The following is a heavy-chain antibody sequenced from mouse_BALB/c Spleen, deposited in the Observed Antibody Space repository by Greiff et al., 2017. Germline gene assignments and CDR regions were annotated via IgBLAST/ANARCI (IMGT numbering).Heavy chain of an antibody. Sequence: ESGPGLVKPSQSLSLTCSVTGYSITSGYYWNWIRQFPGNKLEWMGYISYDGSNNYNPSLKNRTSITRYTSKNQFFLKLNSVTTEDTATYYCARDKGYDGAFAYWGQGTLVTVSA. J-gene: IGHJ3*01. V-gene: IGHV3-6*02. CDR2: ISYDGSN. CDR1: GYSITSGYY. CDR3: ARDKGYDGAFAY. D-gene: IGHD2-14*01.